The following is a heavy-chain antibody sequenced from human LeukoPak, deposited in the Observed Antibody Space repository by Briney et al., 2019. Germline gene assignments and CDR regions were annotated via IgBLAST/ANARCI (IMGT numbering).Heavy chain of an antibody. J-gene: IGHJ4*02. V-gene: IGHV1-18*01. CDR3: ANLFDFLSGPPG. Sequence: ASVKVSCKASGYTFTSYGISWVRQAPGQGLEWMGWISAYNGNTNYAQKLQGRVTMTTDTSTSTAYMELSSLRSEDTAVYYCANLFDFLSGPPGWGQGTLVTVSS. D-gene: IGHD3-3*01. CDR2: ISAYNGNT. CDR1: GYTFTSYG.